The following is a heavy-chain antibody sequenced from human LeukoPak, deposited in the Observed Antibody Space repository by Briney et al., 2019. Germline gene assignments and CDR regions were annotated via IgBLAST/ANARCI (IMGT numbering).Heavy chain of an antibody. V-gene: IGHV3-23*01. J-gene: IGHJ4*02. CDR3: AKGIDYGGLYYFDY. D-gene: IGHD4-23*01. Sequence: GGSLRLSCAASGFTFSSYAMSWVRQAPGKGLEWVSAIGGSGGSTYYADSVKGRFTISRDNSKNTLYLQMNSLRAEDTAVYYCAKGIDYGGLYYFDYWGQGTLVTVSS. CDR2: IGGSGGST. CDR1: GFTFSSYA.